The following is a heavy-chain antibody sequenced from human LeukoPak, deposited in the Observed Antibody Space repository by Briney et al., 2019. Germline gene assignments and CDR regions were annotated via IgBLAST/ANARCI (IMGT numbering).Heavy chain of an antibody. CDR2: IYYSGST. Sequence: KPSETLSLTCTVSGGSISSSSYYWGWIRQPPGKGLEWIGSIYYSGSTYYNPSLKSRVTISVDTSKNQFSLKLSSVTAADTAVYYCARDSPGPQVVSAFDIWGQGTLVTVSS. J-gene: IGHJ4*02. CDR1: GGSISSSSYY. CDR3: ARDSPGPQVVSAFDI. V-gene: IGHV4-39*07. D-gene: IGHD3-22*01.